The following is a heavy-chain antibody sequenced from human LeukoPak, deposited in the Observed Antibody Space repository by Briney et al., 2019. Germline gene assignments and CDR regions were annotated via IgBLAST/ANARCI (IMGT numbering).Heavy chain of an antibody. D-gene: IGHD6-19*01. J-gene: IGHJ6*02. CDR2: ISAYNGNT. CDR3: ARVSDCCWYSSGWSAYYYGMDV. V-gene: IGHV1-18*01. Sequence: ASVKVSCKASGYTFTSYGISWVRQAPGQGLEWMGWISAYNGNTNYAQKLQGRVTMITDTSTSTAYMELRSLRSDDTAVYYCARVSDCCWYSSGWSAYYYGMDVWGQGTTVTVSS. CDR1: GYTFTSYG.